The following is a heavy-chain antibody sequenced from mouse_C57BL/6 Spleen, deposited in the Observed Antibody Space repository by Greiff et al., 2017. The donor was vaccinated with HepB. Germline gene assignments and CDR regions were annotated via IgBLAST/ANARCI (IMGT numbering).Heavy chain of an antibody. CDR3: ARGSYGSRFWFAY. V-gene: IGHV5-4*01. CDR1: GFTFSSYA. CDR2: ISDGGSYT. Sequence: EVQRVESGGGLVKPGGSLKLSCAASGFTFSSYAMSWVRQTPEKRLEWVATISDGGSYTYYPDNVKGRFTISRDNANNNLYLQMSHLKSEDTAMYYCARGSYGSRFWFAYWGQGTLVTVSA. D-gene: IGHD1-1*01. J-gene: IGHJ3*01.